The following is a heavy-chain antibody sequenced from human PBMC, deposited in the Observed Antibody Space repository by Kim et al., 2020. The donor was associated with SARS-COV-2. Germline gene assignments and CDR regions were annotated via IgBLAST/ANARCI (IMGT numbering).Heavy chain of an antibody. V-gene: IGHV6-1*01. D-gene: IGHD3-16*01. Sequence: WSYEYAVTVKSRIIINPDTSKIKFSLQLNSLTPEDTAVYYCARGLWGTFDAWGQGTLVTVSS. CDR3: ARGLWGTFDA. CDR2: WSY. J-gene: IGHJ5*02.